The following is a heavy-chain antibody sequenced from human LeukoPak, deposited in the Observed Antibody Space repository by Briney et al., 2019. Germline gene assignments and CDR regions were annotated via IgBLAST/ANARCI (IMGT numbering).Heavy chain of an antibody. CDR3: ARVWVTPYYYYGMDV. Sequence: SVKVSCKASGGTFSSYAISWVQQAPGQGLEWMGGIIPIFGTANYAQKFQGRVTITADESTSTAYMELSSLRSEDTAVYYCARVWVTPYYYYGMDVWGQGTTVTVSS. J-gene: IGHJ6*02. CDR1: GGTFSSYA. CDR2: IIPIFGTA. V-gene: IGHV1-69*13. D-gene: IGHD3-16*01.